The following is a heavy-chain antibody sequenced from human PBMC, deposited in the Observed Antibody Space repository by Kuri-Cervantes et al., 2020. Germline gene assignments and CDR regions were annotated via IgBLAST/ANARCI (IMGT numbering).Heavy chain of an antibody. V-gene: IGHV4-34*01. D-gene: IGHD3-10*01. J-gene: IGHJ3*02. Sequence: SQTLSLTCSVYGGSFSGYYWSWIRQPPGKGLEWIGGINHSGSTNYNPSLKSRVTISVDTSKNQFSLTLSSVTAADTAVYYCARLLHFYGSGNYANDAFDIWGQGTTVTVSS. CDR3: ARLLHFYGSGNYANDAFDI. CDR2: INHSGST. CDR1: GGSFSGYY.